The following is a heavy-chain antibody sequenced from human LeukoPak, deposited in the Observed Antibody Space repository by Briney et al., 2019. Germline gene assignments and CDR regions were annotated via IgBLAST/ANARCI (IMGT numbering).Heavy chain of an antibody. CDR1: GGSISSSSYY. J-gene: IGHJ6*02. CDR3: ARDVGEEQFCCGMDV. Sequence: SETLSLTCTVSGGSISSSSYYWGWIRQPPGKGLEWIGSIYYSGSTYYNPSLKSRVTISVDTSKNQFSLKLSSVTAADTAVYYCARDVGEEQFCCGMDVWGQGTTVTVSS. D-gene: IGHD3-3*02. V-gene: IGHV4-39*02. CDR2: IYYSGST.